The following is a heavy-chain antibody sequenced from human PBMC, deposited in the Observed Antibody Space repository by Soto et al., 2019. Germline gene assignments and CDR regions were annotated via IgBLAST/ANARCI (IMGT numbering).Heavy chain of an antibody. CDR2: IYYSGST. V-gene: IGHV4-59*01. CDR3: ASRRAGSSDFDP. Sequence: SETLSLTCTVSGGSISSYYWSWIRQPPGKGLEWIGYIYYSGSTNYNPSLKSRVTISVDTSKNQFSLKLSSVTAADTAVYYCASRRAGSSDFDPWGQGTLVTVSS. CDR1: GGSISSYY. D-gene: IGHD6-6*01. J-gene: IGHJ5*02.